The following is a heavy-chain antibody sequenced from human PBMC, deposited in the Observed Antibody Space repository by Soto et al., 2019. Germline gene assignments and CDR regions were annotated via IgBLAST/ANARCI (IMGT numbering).Heavy chain of an antibody. Sequence: QVQLVQSGAEVKKPGASVKVSCKSSGYTFSMSGISWVRQAPGQGLEWMGWISGYNGKTNYDQKFQDRVTMTTDTSTNMAYMELRSLRSDDTAVYYCAREGPRPYYYYGMDVWGQGTTVTVSS. CDR1: GYTFSMSG. CDR2: ISGYNGKT. J-gene: IGHJ6*02. V-gene: IGHV1-18*01. CDR3: AREGPRPYYYYGMDV.